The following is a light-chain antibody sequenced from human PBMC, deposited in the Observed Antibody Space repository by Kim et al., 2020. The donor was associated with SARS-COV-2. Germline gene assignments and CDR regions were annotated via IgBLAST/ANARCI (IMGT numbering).Light chain of an antibody. J-gene: IGLJ2*01. CDR2: QDS. Sequence: SYELTQPPSVSVSPGQTASITCSGDKLGDKYACWYQQKPGQSPVLVIYQDSKRLSGIPERFSGSNSGNTATLTISGTQAMDEADYYCQAWDSSTDVVFGG. V-gene: IGLV3-1*01. CDR3: QAWDSSTDVV. CDR1: KLGDKY.